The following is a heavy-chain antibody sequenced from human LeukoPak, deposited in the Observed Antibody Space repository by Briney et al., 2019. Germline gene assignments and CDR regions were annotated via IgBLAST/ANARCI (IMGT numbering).Heavy chain of an antibody. CDR2: IITSVTII. D-gene: IGHD3-22*01. V-gene: IGHV3-11*04. CDR1: GFTFSDYY. CDR3: ARDFHYYDSSGLPGY. J-gene: IGHJ4*02. Sequence: GSLRLSCAASGFTFSDYYMSWIRQAPGQGLEWVSYIITSVTIIYYADSVKGRFTIYRDNAKNSLYLQMNSLRAEDTAVYYCARDFHYYDSSGLPGYWGQGTLVTVSS.